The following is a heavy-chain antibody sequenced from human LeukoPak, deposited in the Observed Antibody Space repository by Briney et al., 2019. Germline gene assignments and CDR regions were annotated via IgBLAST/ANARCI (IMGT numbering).Heavy chain of an antibody. Sequence: SETLSLTCTVSGGSISSSSYYWGWIRQPPGKGLEWIGEINHSGSTNYNPSLKSRVTISVDTSKNQFSLKLSSVTAADTAVYYCARTYGDFNYFYYMDVWGKGTTVTVSS. J-gene: IGHJ6*03. CDR2: INHSGST. CDR3: ARTYGDFNYFYYMDV. CDR1: GGSISSSSYY. D-gene: IGHD4-17*01. V-gene: IGHV4-39*07.